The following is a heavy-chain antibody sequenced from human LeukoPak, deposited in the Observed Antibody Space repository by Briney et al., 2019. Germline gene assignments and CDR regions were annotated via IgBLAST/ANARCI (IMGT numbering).Heavy chain of an antibody. V-gene: IGHV4-34*01. CDR1: GGSFSGYY. CDR2: INHSGST. D-gene: IGHD3-22*01. Sequence: PSGTLSLTCAVYGGSFSGYYWSWIRQPPGKGLEWIGEINHSGSTNYNPSLKSRVTISVDTSKNQFSLKLSSVTAADTAVYYCSYYYDSSGYYYGTDAFDIWGQGTMVTVSS. CDR3: SYYYDSSGYYYGTDAFDI. J-gene: IGHJ3*02.